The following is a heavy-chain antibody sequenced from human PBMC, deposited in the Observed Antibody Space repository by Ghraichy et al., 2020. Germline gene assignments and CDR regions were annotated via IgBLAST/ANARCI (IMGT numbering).Heavy chain of an antibody. CDR2: ITISGRFI. CDR1: GFTFSGYS. J-gene: IGHJ6*02. Sequence: GGSLRLSCVGSGFTFSGYSMNWVRQSPGKGLEWVAYITISGRFISYADSVKGRFTISRDNAQNSLYLQMNSLRDEDTALYFCARGSTVVRFYYYDGMDVWGQGTTVTVSS. V-gene: IGHV3-48*02. D-gene: IGHD4-23*01. CDR3: ARGSTVVRFYYYDGMDV.